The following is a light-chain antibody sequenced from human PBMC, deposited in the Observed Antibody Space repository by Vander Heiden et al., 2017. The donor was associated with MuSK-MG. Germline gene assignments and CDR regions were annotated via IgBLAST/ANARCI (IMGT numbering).Light chain of an antibody. J-gene: IGKJ4*01. CDR1: QGIGSY. CDR2: AAS. V-gene: IGKV1-9*01. CDR3: QQLSSVPLT. Sequence: DIQLTQSPSFLSASVGDRVTITCRASQGIGSYLAWYQQKPGQAPKLLIYAASTLQSGVPSRFSGSGSGTEFTLTISRLQPEDFATYYCQQLSSVPLTFGGGTKVXIK.